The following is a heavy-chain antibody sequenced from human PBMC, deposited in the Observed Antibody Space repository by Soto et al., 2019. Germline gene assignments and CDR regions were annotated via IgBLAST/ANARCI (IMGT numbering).Heavy chain of an antibody. D-gene: IGHD5-18*01. CDR1: GFTFSSYA. J-gene: IGHJ4*02. CDR3: ARDGRRRYSYGYFDY. V-gene: IGHV3-30*09. CDR2: ISYDGSNT. Sequence: PGGSLRLSCAASGFTFSSYAMHWVRQAPGKGLEWVAVISYDGSNTYYADSVKGRFAISRDNSKNTLYLQMNSLRAEDTAVYYCARDGRRRYSYGYFDYWGQGTLVTVSS.